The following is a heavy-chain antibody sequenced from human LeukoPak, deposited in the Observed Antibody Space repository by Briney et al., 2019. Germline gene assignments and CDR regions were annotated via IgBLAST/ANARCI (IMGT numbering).Heavy chain of an antibody. V-gene: IGHV1-2*02. CDR3: ARSRDFDSSGHFDY. CDR2: INPNSGGT. CDR1: GYTFTGYY. D-gene: IGHD3-22*01. J-gene: IGHJ4*02. Sequence: ASVKVSCKASGYTFTGYYMHWVRQAPGQGLEWMGWINPNSGGTNYAQKFQGRVTMTRDTSISTAYMELSRLRSDDTAVYYRARSRDFDSSGHFDYWGQGALVTVSS.